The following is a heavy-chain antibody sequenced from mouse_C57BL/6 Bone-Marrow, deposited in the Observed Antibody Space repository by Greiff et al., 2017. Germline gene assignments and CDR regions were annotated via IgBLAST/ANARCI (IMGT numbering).Heavy chain of an antibody. V-gene: IGHV1-77*01. CDR2: IGPGSGST. CDR3: ARASSLIGTVVGDYFDY. CDR1: GYTFTDYY. D-gene: IGHD1-1*01. J-gene: IGHJ2*01. Sequence: VQLQESGAELVKPGASVKISCKASGYTFTDYYINWVKQRPGQGLEWIGKIGPGSGSTYYNEKFKGKATLTVDKYSSTAYMQLSSLTSEDTAVYFWARASSLIGTVVGDYFDYWGQGTTLTVSS.